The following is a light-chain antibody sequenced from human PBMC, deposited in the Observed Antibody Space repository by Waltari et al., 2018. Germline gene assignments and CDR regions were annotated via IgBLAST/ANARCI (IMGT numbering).Light chain of an antibody. CDR3: QQTYTAPPIT. Sequence: IELTQSPSSLSASVGDRVIITCRPSQNIDTFLNWYQWKPGKAPQLLVYGASTLQTGVPSRISASGTGTEFTLSIANLKPEDLATYYCQQTYTAPPITFGPGTRVDI. V-gene: IGKV1-39*01. J-gene: IGKJ5*01. CDR1: QNIDTF. CDR2: GAS.